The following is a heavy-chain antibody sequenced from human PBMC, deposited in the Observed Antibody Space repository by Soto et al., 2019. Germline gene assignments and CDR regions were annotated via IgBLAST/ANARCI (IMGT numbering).Heavy chain of an antibody. V-gene: IGHV1-8*01. CDR2: MNPNSGYT. D-gene: IGHD3-9*01. CDR1: GYTFTSYD. J-gene: IGHJ6*02. Sequence: ASVMVSCKASGYTFTSYDIDWVRQATGQGLEWMGWMNPNSGYTGYAQKFQGRVTMTRNTSISTAYMELSSLRSEDTAVYYCARKGAYYDILTGYFDVDYYGMDVWGQGTTVNRLL. CDR3: ARKGAYYDILTGYFDVDYYGMDV.